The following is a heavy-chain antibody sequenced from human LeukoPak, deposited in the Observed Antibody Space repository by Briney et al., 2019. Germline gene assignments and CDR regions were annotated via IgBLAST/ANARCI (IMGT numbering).Heavy chain of an antibody. CDR2: ISGSGSSNT. CDR3: AKDPSAGYYHSSGYYVPSRDDAFDI. CDR1: GFTFSTYA. V-gene: IGHV3-23*01. Sequence: PGGSLRLSCAASGFTFSTYAMNWVRQAPGKGLEWVSAISGSGSSNTYYADSVKGRFTISRDNSKNTLYLQMNSLRAEDTAVYYCAKDPSAGYYHSSGYYVPSRDDAFDIWGQGTMVTVSS. D-gene: IGHD3-22*01. J-gene: IGHJ3*02.